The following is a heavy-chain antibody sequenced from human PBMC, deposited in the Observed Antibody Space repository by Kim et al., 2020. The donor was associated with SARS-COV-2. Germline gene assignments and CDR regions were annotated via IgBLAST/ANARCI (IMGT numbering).Heavy chain of an antibody. Sequence: GGSLRLSCTASGFTFGDYAMSWVRQAPGKGLEWVGFIRSKAYGGTTEYAASVKGRFTISRDDSKSIAYLQMNSLKTEDTAVYYCTSFGYSYGIGGYYYYGMDVWSQGTTVTVSS. D-gene: IGHD5-18*01. CDR3: TSFGYSYGIGGYYYYGMDV. V-gene: IGHV3-49*04. J-gene: IGHJ6*02. CDR1: GFTFGDYA. CDR2: IRSKAYGGTT.